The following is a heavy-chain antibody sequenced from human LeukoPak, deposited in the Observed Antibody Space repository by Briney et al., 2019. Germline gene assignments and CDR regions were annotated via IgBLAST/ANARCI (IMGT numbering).Heavy chain of an antibody. D-gene: IGHD3-10*01. V-gene: IGHV3-48*03. J-gene: IGHJ5*02. CDR1: GFTFSSYE. CDR2: ISSSGSTI. CDR3: ARSYYGSGSYKPSFWFDP. Sequence: GGSLRLSCAASGFTFSSYEMNWVRQAPGKGLEWVSYISSSGSTIYYADSVKGRFTISRDNAKNSLYLQMNSLRAEDAAVYYCARSYYGSGSYKPSFWFDPWGQGTLVTVSS.